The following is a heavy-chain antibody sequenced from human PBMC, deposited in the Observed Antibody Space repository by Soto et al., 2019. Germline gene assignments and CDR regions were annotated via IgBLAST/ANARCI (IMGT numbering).Heavy chain of an antibody. CDR3: VKVVQMATVRGYFKY. CDR2: INGDGGST. V-gene: IGHV3-23*01. J-gene: IGHJ4*01. Sequence: GGSLRLSCAASGFIFRGYGMSWVRQAPGKGLEWGAAINGDGGSTYYADSVKGRFTISRDNSKHTLDLQRNSLRDEDTAVYYCVKVVQMATVRGYFKYWGHGTLVTVSS. D-gene: IGHD4-4*01. CDR1: GFIFRGYG.